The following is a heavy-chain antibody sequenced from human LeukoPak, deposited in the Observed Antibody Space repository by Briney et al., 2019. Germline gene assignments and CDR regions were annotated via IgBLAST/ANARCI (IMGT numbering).Heavy chain of an antibody. CDR1: GYSFTTYW. D-gene: IGHD3-10*01. CDR3: ARLPSGGLWYLDY. CDR2: IYPADSDT. J-gene: IGHJ4*02. V-gene: IGHV5-51*01. Sequence: KVGESLKISCKGSGYSFTTYWIAWVRQMPGKGLEWMGIIYPADSDTRYSPSFQGQVTISVDKSISTAYLQWSSLKASDTAMYYCARLPSGGLWYLDYWGQGTLVTVSS.